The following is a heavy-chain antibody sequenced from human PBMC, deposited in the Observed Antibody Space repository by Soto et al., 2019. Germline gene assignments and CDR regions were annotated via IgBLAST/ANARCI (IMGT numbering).Heavy chain of an antibody. J-gene: IGHJ4*02. Sequence: GGSLRLSCAASGFSFNNYGMHWVRQAPGKGLEWVALIWSDGNNKYYADSVKGRFTISRDNSNNTLYLLVNSLRAEDTAVYYCAREPHNYYDSSGYYRTRSFDYWGQGTLVTVSS. D-gene: IGHD3-22*01. CDR1: GFSFNNYG. CDR3: AREPHNYYDSSGYYRTRSFDY. CDR2: IWSDGNNK. V-gene: IGHV3-33*01.